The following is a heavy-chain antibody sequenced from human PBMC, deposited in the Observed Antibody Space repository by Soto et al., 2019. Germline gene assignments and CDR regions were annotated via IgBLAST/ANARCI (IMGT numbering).Heavy chain of an antibody. CDR2: IYYSGST. CDR3: ARSIDP. CDR1: GVSIISVGYY. Sequence: SETLSLTWTVSGVSIISVGYYWSWIRQHPGKGLEWIGYIYYSGSTYYNPSLKSRVTISVDTSKNQFSLKLSSVTAADTAVYYCARSIDPWGQGTLVTVSS. J-gene: IGHJ5*02. V-gene: IGHV4-31*02.